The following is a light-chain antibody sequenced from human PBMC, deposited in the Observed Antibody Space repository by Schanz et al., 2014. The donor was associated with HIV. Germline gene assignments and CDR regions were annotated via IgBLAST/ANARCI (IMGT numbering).Light chain of an antibody. CDR2: DVS. CDR1: SSDVGGYNY. CDR3: CSYAGTYTVI. V-gene: IGLV2-11*01. Sequence: QSALTQPASVSGTPGQSITISCTGSSSDVGGYNYVSWYQQHPGKAPKLMIYDVSKRPSGVPDRFSGSKSGNTASLTISGLQAEDEADYYCCSYAGTYTVIFGGGTKLTV. J-gene: IGLJ2*01.